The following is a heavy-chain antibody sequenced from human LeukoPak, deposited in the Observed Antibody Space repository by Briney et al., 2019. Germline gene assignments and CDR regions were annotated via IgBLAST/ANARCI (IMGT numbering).Heavy chain of an antibody. Sequence: ASVKVSCKASGYTFTGYYMHGVRQAPGQGLEWMGWINPKSWGTKYAQKLQCRVTMTRDTSISTAYMELSRLRSDDTAVYYCAREPLLGYCSSTSCYPFDPWGQGTLVTVSS. CDR1: GYTFTGYY. CDR2: INPKSWGT. V-gene: IGHV1-2*02. J-gene: IGHJ5*02. D-gene: IGHD2-2*01. CDR3: AREPLLGYCSSTSCYPFDP.